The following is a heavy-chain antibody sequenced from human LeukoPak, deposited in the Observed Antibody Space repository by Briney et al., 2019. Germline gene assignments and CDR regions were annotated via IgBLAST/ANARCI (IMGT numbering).Heavy chain of an antibody. J-gene: IGHJ4*02. CDR2: ISGSGGST. D-gene: IGHD3-16*01. V-gene: IGHV3-23*01. CDR1: GFTFSGHT. CDR3: AKAGPLRLGESLYFDY. Sequence: GGSLRLSCAASGFTFSGHTMNWVRQAPGKGLEWVSAISGSGGSTYYADSVKGRFTISRDNSKNTLYLQMNSLRAEDTAVYYCAKAGPLRLGESLYFDYWGQGTLVTVSS.